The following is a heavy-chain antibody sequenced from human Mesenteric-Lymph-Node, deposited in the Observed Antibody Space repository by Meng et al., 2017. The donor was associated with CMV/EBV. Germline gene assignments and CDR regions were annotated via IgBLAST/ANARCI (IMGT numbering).Heavy chain of an antibody. V-gene: IGHV4-34*01. CDR2: INHSGST. D-gene: IGHD6-13*01. J-gene: IGHJ4*02. CDR3: ARDPKSSGWYHFDS. CDR1: GGSFSGYY. Sequence: SETLSLTCAVYGGSFSGYYWSWIRQPPGKGLEWIGEINHSGSTNYNPSLKSRVTISADTSKNQFSLQLRSVTAADTAVYYCARDPKSSGWYHFDSWGQGTMVTVSS.